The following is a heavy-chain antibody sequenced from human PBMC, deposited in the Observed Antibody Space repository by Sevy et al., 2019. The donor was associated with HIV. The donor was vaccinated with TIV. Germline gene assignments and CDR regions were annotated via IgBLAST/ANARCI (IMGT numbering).Heavy chain of an antibody. CDR3: AREGCTKPHDY. CDR2: FSFGCGRI. V-gene: IGHV3-23*01. D-gene: IGHD2-8*01. Sequence: GGCLRLSCEASGFTFSKYSMSWVRQAPGKGLEWVSTFSFGCGRINYADSVKGRFTISRDDSKNTLYLQMNSLRAEVMAVYYCAREGCTKPHDYWGQGTLVTVSS. CDR1: GFTFSKYS. J-gene: IGHJ4*02.